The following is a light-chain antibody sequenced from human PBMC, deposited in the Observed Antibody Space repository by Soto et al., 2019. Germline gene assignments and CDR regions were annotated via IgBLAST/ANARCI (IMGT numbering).Light chain of an antibody. V-gene: IGKV3-20*01. CDR2: RAS. J-gene: IGKJ1*01. Sequence: EIGLTQSPGTLSLSPGDRATLSCRASQTVGGKYLAWYQQKPGQGPRLLMYRASIRAPGIPDRFSGSGSGTAFTLTNSRLEPEDVAVYYCQQYVTPPWTLGQGTRVVI. CDR1: QTVGGKY. CDR3: QQYVTPPWT.